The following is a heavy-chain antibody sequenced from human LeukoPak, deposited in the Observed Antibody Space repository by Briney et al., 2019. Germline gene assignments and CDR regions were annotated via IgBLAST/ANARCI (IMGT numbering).Heavy chain of an antibody. CDR3: VRALMGTSDH. J-gene: IGHJ4*02. CDR2: ISITGSPI. CDR1: GFTFSTYN. V-gene: IGHV3-48*01. Sequence: PGGSLRLSCAASGFTFSTYNMNWVRQAPGKGLEWVSYISITGSPIYYADSVKGRFTISRDNSKNTLYLQMNSLRAEDTAVYYCVRALMGTSDHWGQGSLVTVSS. D-gene: IGHD7-27*01.